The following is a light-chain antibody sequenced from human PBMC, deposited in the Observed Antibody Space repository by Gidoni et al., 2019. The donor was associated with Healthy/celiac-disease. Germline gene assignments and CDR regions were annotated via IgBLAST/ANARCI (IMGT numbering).Light chain of an antibody. J-gene: IGKJ1*01. V-gene: IGKV1-5*03. CDR1: QSISSW. CDR2: KAY. CDR3: QQYNSRPG. Sequence: DIQMTQSPSTLSASVGDRVTIPCRASQSISSWLAWYQQKPGKAPTLLIYKAYSLESGVPSRFSGSGSGTEFTLTISSLQPDDFATYYCQQYNSRPGFGQGTKVEIK.